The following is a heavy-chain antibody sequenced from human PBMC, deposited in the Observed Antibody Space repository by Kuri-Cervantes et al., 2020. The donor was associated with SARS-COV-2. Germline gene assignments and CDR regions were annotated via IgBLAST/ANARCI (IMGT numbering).Heavy chain of an antibody. CDR3: ARGWRYYDSSGYYYYFDY. J-gene: IGHJ4*02. Sequence: GGSLRLSCAASGFTFSSYEMNWVRQAPGKGLEWVPYISSSGSTIYYADSVKGRFTISRDNAKNSLYLQMNSLRAEDTALYYCARGWRYYDSSGYYYYFDYWGQGTLVTVSS. V-gene: IGHV3-48*03. D-gene: IGHD3-22*01. CDR1: GFTFSSYE. CDR2: ISSSGSTI.